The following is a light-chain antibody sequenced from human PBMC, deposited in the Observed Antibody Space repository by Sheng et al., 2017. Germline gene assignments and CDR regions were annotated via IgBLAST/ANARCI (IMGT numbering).Light chain of an antibody. CDR3: CSYVSSSSYV. Sequence: QSSLTQPPSASGSPGQSVTISCTGTSSDVGGYNYVSWYQQHPGKAPKLMIYEVNKRPSGVPDRFSGSKFGNTASLTVSGLQAEDEADYYCCSYVSSSSYVFGTGTKVTVL. CDR1: SSDVGGYNY. V-gene: IGLV2-8*01. CDR2: EVN. J-gene: IGLJ1*01.